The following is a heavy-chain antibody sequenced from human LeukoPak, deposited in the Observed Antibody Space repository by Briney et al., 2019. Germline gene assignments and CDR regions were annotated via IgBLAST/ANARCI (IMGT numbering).Heavy chain of an antibody. Sequence: PGGSLRLSCAASGFTFSSSSISWVRQAPGKGLEWVANIKGDGSSKYYMDSVKGRFTISRDNAKSSLYLQMNTLRAEDTAVYYCATSHDSSGNDWGQGTLVTVSS. J-gene: IGHJ4*02. CDR3: ATSHDSSGND. CDR1: GFTFSSSS. CDR2: IKGDGSSK. D-gene: IGHD3-22*01. V-gene: IGHV3-7*03.